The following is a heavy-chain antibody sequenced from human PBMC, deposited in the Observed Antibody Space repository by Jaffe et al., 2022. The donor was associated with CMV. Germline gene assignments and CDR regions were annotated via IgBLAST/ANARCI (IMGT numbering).Heavy chain of an antibody. CDR2: IYYSGST. CDR3: ARVQQQSYPYYYYMDV. CDR1: GGSISSYY. D-gene: IGHD6-13*01. Sequence: QVQLQESGPGLVKPSETLSLTCTVSGGSISSYYWSWIRQPPGKGLEWIGYIYYSGSTNYNPSLKSRVTISVDTSKNQFSLKLSSVTAADTAVYYCARVQQQSYPYYYYMDVWGKGTTVTVSS. V-gene: IGHV4-59*01. J-gene: IGHJ6*03.